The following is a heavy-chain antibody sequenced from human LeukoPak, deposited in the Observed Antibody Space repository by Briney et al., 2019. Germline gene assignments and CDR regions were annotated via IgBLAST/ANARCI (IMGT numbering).Heavy chain of an antibody. D-gene: IGHD2-21*02. CDR1: GFTFSNAW. CDR2: IKSKTDGGTT. CDR3: ARGGSGDWAL. J-gene: IGHJ4*02. Sequence: GGSLRLSCAASGFTFSNAWMSWVRQAPGKGLEWVGRIKSKTDGGTTDYAAPVKGRFTISRDNSKNTLYLQMNSLRAEDTAVYYCARGGSGDWALGGQGTLVTVSS. V-gene: IGHV3-15*01.